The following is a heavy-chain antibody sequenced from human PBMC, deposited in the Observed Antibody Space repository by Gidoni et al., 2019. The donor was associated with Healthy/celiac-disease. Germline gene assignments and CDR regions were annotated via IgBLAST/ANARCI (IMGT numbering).Heavy chain of an antibody. D-gene: IGHD2-2*01. J-gene: IGHJ6*02. V-gene: IGHV3-43*01. Sequence: EVQLVESGGVVVQPGGSLRLSCAASGFTFDDYTMHWVRQAPGKGLGWVSLISWDGGSTYYADSVKGRFTISRDNSKNSLYLQMNSLRTEDTALYYCAKERVPAARAHYYYYGMDVWGQGTTVTVSS. CDR3: AKERVPAARAHYYYYGMDV. CDR1: GFTFDDYT. CDR2: ISWDGGST.